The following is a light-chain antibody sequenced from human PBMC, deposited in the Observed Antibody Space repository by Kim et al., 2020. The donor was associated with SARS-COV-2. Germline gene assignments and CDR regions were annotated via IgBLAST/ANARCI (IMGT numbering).Light chain of an antibody. V-gene: IGKV3-15*01. Sequence: EIVMTQSPATLSVSPGERATLSCRASQSVSSNLAWYQQKPGQAPMLLIYGASTRATGIPARFSGSGSGTEFTLTISSLQSEDFAVYYCQQYNNWPITFGQGTRLGIK. CDR2: GAS. CDR3: QQYNNWPIT. CDR1: QSVSSN. J-gene: IGKJ5*01.